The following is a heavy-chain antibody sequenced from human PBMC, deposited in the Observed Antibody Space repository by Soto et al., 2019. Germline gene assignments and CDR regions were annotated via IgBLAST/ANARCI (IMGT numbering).Heavy chain of an antibody. Sequence: QVQLVQSGAEVKKSGASVKVSCKASGYTFTSHDINWVRQATGQGLEWMGWMNPNSGNTGYAQKFQGRVTMTRNTSISTAYMELSSLRSEDTAVYYSARWDYGVYARFDYWGQGTLVTVSS. D-gene: IGHD4-17*01. CDR2: MNPNSGNT. CDR3: ARWDYGVYARFDY. CDR1: GYTFTSHD. J-gene: IGHJ4*02. V-gene: IGHV1-8*01.